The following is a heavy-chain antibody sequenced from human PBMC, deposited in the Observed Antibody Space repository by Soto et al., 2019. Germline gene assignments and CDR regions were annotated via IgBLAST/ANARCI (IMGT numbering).Heavy chain of an antibody. CDR3: ARGPKRGYYYYGMDV. D-gene: IGHD3-10*01. J-gene: IGHJ6*02. CDR2: INHSGST. V-gene: IGHV4-34*01. CDR1: GGSFSGYY. Sequence: SETLSLTCAVYGGSFSGYYWSWIRQPPGKGLEWIGEINHSGSTNYNPSLKSRVTISVDTSKNQFSLKLSSVTAADTAVYYCARGPKRGYYYYGMDVWGQGTTVTVSS.